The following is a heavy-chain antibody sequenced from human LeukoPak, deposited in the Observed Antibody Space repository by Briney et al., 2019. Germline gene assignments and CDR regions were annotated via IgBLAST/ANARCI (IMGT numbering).Heavy chain of an antibody. CDR3: ARTHFDSLGWFDP. J-gene: IGHJ5*02. CDR1: SGCMRSSNFY. CDR2: INYSGST. V-gene: IGHV4-39*07. D-gene: IGHD3-9*01. Sequence: SETLSLTCTVSSGCMRSSNFYWGWIRQPPGKGLEWIGNINYSGSTYYNPSVKSRVTLSVDVSKNRFSLNLTSVTAADTALYFCARTHFDSLGWFDPWGQGIQVIVSS.